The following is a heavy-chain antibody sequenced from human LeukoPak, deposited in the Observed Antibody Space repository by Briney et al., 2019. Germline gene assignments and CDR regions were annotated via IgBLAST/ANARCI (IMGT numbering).Heavy chain of an antibody. CDR1: GFTFSNNA. J-gene: IGHJ3*02. CDR2: ISGSGSSS. CDR3: AKRRDGFDI. V-gene: IGHV3-23*01. Sequence: GGSLRLSCAASGFTFSNNAMSWVRQAPGKGLEWVSAISGSGSSSYYADSVKGRFTISRDNSKSTLYLQMDSLRAEDTAVYYCAKRRDGFDIWGQGTMVTVSS.